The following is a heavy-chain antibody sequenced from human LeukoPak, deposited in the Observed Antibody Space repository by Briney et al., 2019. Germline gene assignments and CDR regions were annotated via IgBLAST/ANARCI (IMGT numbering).Heavy chain of an antibody. Sequence: GRSLRLSCAASGFTFSSYGMHWVRQAPGKGLERVAVISYDGSNKYYADSVKGRFTISRDNSKNTLYLQMNSLRAEDTAVYYCAKDQGLTYYYDSSGYPDYWGQGTLVTVSS. CDR3: AKDQGLTYYYDSSGYPDY. D-gene: IGHD3-22*01. CDR2: ISYDGSNK. CDR1: GFTFSSYG. V-gene: IGHV3-30*18. J-gene: IGHJ4*02.